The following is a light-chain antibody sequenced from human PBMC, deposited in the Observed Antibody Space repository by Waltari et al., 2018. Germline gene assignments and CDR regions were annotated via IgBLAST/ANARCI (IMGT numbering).Light chain of an antibody. Sequence: QLVLTHSPSASASLGASVKLTCTLSSGHRGTINAWLLKQPEKGPRYLMKVNSDGRHTKGDEIPDRFSGSSSGAERYLTISSLQSEDEADYYCQTGGHGTWVFGGGTKLTVL. V-gene: IGLV4-69*01. CDR1: SGHRGTI. CDR3: QTGGHGTWV. J-gene: IGLJ3*02. CDR2: VNSDGRH.